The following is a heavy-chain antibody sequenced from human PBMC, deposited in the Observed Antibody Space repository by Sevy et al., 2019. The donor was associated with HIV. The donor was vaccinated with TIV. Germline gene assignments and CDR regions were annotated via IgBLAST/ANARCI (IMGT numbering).Heavy chain of an antibody. D-gene: IGHD4-17*01. Sequence: GGSLRLSCAASGFTFSSYEMNWVRQAPGKGLEWVSYISNSGTAMYYSDSVRGRFTISRDNARRSLYLQMNSLRAEDTAVYYCASDLPPSATTVPHFDCWGQGALVTVSS. J-gene: IGHJ4*02. CDR3: ASDLPPSATTVPHFDC. CDR2: ISNSGTAM. CDR1: GFTFSSYE. V-gene: IGHV3-48*03.